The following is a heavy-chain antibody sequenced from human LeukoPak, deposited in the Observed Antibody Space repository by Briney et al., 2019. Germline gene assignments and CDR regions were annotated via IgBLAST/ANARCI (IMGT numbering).Heavy chain of an antibody. V-gene: IGHV3-21*01. CDR2: ISSSSSYI. D-gene: IGHD4-17*01. CDR3: ARDKYGDYVLDY. J-gene: IGHJ4*02. Sequence: PGRSLRLSCAASGFTFSSYSMNWVRQAPGKGLEWVSSISSSSSYIYYADSVKGRFTISRDNAKNSLYLQMNSLRAEDTAAYYCARDKYGDYVLDYWGQGTLVTVSS. CDR1: GFTFSSYS.